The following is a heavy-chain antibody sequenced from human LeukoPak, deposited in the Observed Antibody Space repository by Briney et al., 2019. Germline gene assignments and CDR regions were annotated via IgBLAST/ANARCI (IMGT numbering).Heavy chain of an antibody. J-gene: IGHJ5*02. V-gene: IGHV1-46*01. CDR2: INPSGGST. D-gene: IGHD4-23*01. CDR1: GYTFTSYY. Sequence: ASVKVSCKAAGYTFTSYYMHWVRQAPGQGLEWMGIINPSGGSTSYAQKFQGRVTMTRDMSTSTDYMELSSLRSEDMAVYYCARDNSVEDTAWWFDPWGQGTLVTVSS. CDR3: ARDNSVEDTAWWFDP.